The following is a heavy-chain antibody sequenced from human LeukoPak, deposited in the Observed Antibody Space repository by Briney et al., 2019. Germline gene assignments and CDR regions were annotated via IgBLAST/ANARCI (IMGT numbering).Heavy chain of an antibody. CDR3: ARHSSSTSWNFDY. J-gene: IGHJ4*02. Sequence: PSETLFLTCTVSGGSISSSSYYWGWIRQPPGKGLEWIGSMYYRGRTYYNPSLKSRVTISVDTSKNQFSLKINSVTAADTAMYYCARHSSSTSWNFDYWGQGTLVTVSS. V-gene: IGHV4-39*01. D-gene: IGHD6-13*01. CDR2: MYYRGRT. CDR1: GGSISSSSYY.